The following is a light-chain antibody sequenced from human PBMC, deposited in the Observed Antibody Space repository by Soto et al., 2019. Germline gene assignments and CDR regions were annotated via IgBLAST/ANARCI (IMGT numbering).Light chain of an antibody. J-gene: IGKJ5*01. CDR1: QSIATY. CDR2: AAS. Sequence: DIQMTQSPSSLSASVGDRVTITCRASQSIATYLNWYQQKPGKAPKLLIYAASTLQSGVPSKFSGSGFGTDFTLTISSLQTEDFATYYCQQNYSPPPITFGQGTRLEIK. CDR3: QQNYSPPPIT. V-gene: IGKV1-39*01.